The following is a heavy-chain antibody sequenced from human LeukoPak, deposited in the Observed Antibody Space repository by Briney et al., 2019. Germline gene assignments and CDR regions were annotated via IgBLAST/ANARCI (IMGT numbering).Heavy chain of an antibody. V-gene: IGHV3-48*03. CDR1: GFTFSSSE. J-gene: IGHJ3*02. CDR3: ARLTVTTKDAFHI. D-gene: IGHD4-17*01. Sequence: PGGSLRLFCAASGFTFSSSEMNWVRQAPGKGLEWVSYIGSSDTTVHYADSVEGRFTISRDNAKNSLYLQMNSLRAEDTAIYYCARLTVTTKDAFHIWGRGTMVIVSS. CDR2: IGSSDTTV.